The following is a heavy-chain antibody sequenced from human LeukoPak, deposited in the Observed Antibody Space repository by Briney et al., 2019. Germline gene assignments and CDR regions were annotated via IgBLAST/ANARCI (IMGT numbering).Heavy chain of an antibody. CDR1: GFTFSSYD. V-gene: IGHV3-13*01. CDR3: ARGSRWFGSDFDI. J-gene: IGHJ3*02. D-gene: IGHD6-13*01. CDR2: IGTTGDT. Sequence: PGGSLRLSCAASGFTFSSYDMHWVRQVTGKGLEWVSSIGTTGDTHYLGSVKGRFTISRENAKSSVYLQMSTLGAGDTALYYCARGSRWFGSDFDIWGQGTMVTVAS.